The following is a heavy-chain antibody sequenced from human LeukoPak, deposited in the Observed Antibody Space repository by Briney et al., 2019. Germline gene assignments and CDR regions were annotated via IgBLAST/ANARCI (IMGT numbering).Heavy chain of an antibody. V-gene: IGHV4-59*01. CDR3: ARGADSSGLFDY. CDR1: GGSISGYY. Sequence: PSETLSLTCAVYGGSISGYYWNWIRQPPGKGLEYIGYISYTGSTNYNPSLKSRVTISVDTSKNQFSLKLSSVTAADTAVYYCARGADSSGLFDYWGQGTLVTVSS. CDR2: ISYTGST. D-gene: IGHD3-22*01. J-gene: IGHJ4*02.